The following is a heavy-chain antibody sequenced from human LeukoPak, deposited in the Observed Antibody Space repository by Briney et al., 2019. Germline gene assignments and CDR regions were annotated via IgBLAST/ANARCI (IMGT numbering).Heavy chain of an antibody. CDR3: ARDGRAAGFDY. Sequence: GGSLILSCAASGFTFSSYSMNWVRQAPGKGLEWVSSISSSSSYIYYADSVKGRFTISRDNAKNSLYLQMNSLRAEDTAVYYCARDGRAAGFDYWGQGALVTVSS. D-gene: IGHD1-1*01. CDR2: ISSSSSYI. CDR1: GFTFSSYS. V-gene: IGHV3-21*01. J-gene: IGHJ4*02.